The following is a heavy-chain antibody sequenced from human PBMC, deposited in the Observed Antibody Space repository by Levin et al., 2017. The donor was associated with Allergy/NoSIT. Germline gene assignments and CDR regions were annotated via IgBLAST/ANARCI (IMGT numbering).Heavy chain of an antibody. CDR1: GFTFSSYS. D-gene: IGHD6-13*01. Sequence: PGGSLRLSCAASGFTFSSYSMNWVRQAPGKGLEWVSYISSRSGTIYSADSVKGRFTISRDNAKNSLYLQMNSLRAEDTAVYYCARVVGLLAAGTAHWFDPWGQGTLVTVSS. J-gene: IGHJ5*02. CDR3: ARVVGLLAAGTAHWFDP. V-gene: IGHV3-48*01. CDR2: ISSRSGTI.